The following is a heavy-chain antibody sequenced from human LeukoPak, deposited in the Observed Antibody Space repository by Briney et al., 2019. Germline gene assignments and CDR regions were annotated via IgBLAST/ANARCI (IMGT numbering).Heavy chain of an antibody. V-gene: IGHV7-4-1*02. CDR3: ARGPEYCSSTSCYGWFDP. D-gene: IGHD2-2*01. CDR2: INTNTGNP. CDR1: GYTFTHYA. J-gene: IGHJ5*02. Sequence: ASVKVSCKASGYTFTHYALNWVRQAPGQGLEWMGWINTNTGNPTYAQGFTGRFVFSLDTSVSAAYLQISSLKAEDTAVYYCARGPEYCSSTSCYGWFDPWGQGTLVTVSS.